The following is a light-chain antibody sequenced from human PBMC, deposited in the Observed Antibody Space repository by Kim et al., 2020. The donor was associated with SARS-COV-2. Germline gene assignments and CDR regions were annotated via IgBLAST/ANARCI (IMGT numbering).Light chain of an antibody. Sequence: GQSITPSCTGTISDVAPSNFVTWSQQPPGEAPKVIIYDVDNRPSGVSNRFSGSKSGNTASLTISEVQAEDEADYYCSSFRSGNTLLFGGGTQLTVL. J-gene: IGLJ3*02. V-gene: IGLV2-14*04. CDR3: SSFRSGNTLL. CDR1: ISDVAPSNF. CDR2: DVD.